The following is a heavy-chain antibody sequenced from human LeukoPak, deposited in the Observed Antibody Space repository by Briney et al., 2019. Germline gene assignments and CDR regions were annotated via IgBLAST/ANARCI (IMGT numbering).Heavy chain of an antibody. J-gene: IGHJ4*02. CDR3: ARVSFYYFDY. V-gene: IGHV3-7*01. CDR2: IKQDGSEK. CDR1: GFTFSNYW. Sequence: GGSLRLSCAASGFTFSNYWLSWVRQAPGKGLEWVANIKQDGSEKYYVDSVKGRFTISRDNDKNSLYLQMNSLRAEDTAVYYCARVSFYYFDYWGQGTLVTVSS.